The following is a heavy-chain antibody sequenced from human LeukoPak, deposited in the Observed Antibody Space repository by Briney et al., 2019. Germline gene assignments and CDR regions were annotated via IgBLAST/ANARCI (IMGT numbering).Heavy chain of an antibody. CDR2: IYYSGST. V-gene: IGHV4-59*01. J-gene: IGHJ5*02. Sequence: PSETLSLTCTVSGGSISSYYWSWFRQPPGKGLEWLGYIYYSGSTNYNPSLKSRVTISVDTSKNQFSLKLSSVTAADTAVYYCASTLFGIGYDSSGYYYHWGQGTLVTVSS. D-gene: IGHD3-22*01. CDR3: ASTLFGIGYDSSGYYYH. CDR1: GGSISSYY.